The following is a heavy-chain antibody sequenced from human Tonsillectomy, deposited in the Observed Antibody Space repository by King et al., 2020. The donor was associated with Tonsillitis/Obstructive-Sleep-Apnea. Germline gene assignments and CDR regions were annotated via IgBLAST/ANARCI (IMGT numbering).Heavy chain of an antibody. D-gene: IGHD2-2*01. CDR2: IYPDDSDT. J-gene: IGHJ4*02. CDR1: GYSFTNYW. CDR3: ARSCSSNSCFGYYFDC. V-gene: IGHV5-51*01. Sequence: QLVQSGAEVKKPGESLKISCKGSGYSFTNYWVGWVRQMPGKGLEWMGIIYPDDSDTRYSPSFQGQVTISADKSTTTAYLRWSSLKASDTAMYYCARSCSSNSCFGYYFDCWGKGTPVTVSS.